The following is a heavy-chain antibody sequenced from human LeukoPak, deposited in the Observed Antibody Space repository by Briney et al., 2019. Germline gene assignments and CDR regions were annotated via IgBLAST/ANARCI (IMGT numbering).Heavy chain of an antibody. J-gene: IGHJ3*02. D-gene: IGHD6-6*01. CDR1: GYTFTSYA. V-gene: IGHV7-4-1*02. CDR3: AREGGTAPYSSSAKDAFDI. CDR2: INTNTGNP. Sequence: ASVKVSCKASGYTFTSYAMNWVRQAPGQGLEWMGWINTNTGNPTYAQGFTGRFVFSLDTSVSTAYLQISSLKAEGTAVYYCAREGGTAPYSSSAKDAFDIWGQGTMVTVSS.